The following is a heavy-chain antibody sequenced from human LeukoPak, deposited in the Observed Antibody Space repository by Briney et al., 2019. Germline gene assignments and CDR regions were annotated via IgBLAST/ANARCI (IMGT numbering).Heavy chain of an antibody. V-gene: IGHV1-2*02. D-gene: IGHD3-3*01. Sequence: ASVKVSCKASGYTFTGSYMHWVRQAPGQGLEWMGWINPNSGGTNYAQKFQGRVTMTRDTSISTAYMELSRLRSDDTAVYYCARCVYDFWSGYLPRGFDPWGQGTLVTVSS. CDR3: ARCVYDFWSGYLPRGFDP. CDR1: GYTFTGSY. J-gene: IGHJ5*02. CDR2: INPNSGGT.